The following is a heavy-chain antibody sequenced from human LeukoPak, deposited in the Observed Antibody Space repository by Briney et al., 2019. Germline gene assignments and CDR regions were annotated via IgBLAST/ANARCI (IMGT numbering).Heavy chain of an antibody. CDR3: ARDESTVGFDY. V-gene: IGHV4-61*01. D-gene: IGHD1-26*01. Sequence: PSETLSLTCAVSGYSISSSYYWSWIRQPPGKGLEWIGYIYYSGSTNYNPSLKSRVTISVDTSKNQFSLKLSSVTAADTAVYYCARDESTVGFDYWGQGTLVTVSS. J-gene: IGHJ4*02. CDR1: GYSISSSYY. CDR2: IYYSGST.